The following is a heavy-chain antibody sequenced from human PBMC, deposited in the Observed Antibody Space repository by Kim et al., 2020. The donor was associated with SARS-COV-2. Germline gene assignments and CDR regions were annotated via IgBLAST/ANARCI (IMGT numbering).Heavy chain of an antibody. CDR1: GYTFTSYY. CDR2: INPSGGST. V-gene: IGHV1-46*01. Sequence: ASVKVSCKASGYTFTSYYMHWVRQAPGQGLEWMGIINPSGGSTSYAQKFQGRVTMTRDTSTSTVYMELSSLRSEDTAVYYCARGLPDGHYYDSSGYYLLSAFDIWGQGTMVTVSS. D-gene: IGHD3-22*01. J-gene: IGHJ3*02. CDR3: ARGLPDGHYYDSSGYYLLSAFDI.